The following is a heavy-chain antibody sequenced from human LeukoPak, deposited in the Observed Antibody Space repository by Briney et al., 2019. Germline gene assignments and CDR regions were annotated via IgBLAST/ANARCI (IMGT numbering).Heavy chain of an antibody. CDR1: GFTFSTYA. CDR3: AREMRVQLERRSAFDI. D-gene: IGHD1-1*01. J-gene: IGHJ3*02. Sequence: PGGSLSLSCAASGFTFSTYAMSWVRRAPGKGLGGFAFFSGSGSSTYYADSVKGRFTISSDNSKNTLYLQMNSLRAEDTAVYYCAREMRVQLERRSAFDIWGQGTMVTVSS. V-gene: IGHV3-23*01. CDR2: FSGSGSST.